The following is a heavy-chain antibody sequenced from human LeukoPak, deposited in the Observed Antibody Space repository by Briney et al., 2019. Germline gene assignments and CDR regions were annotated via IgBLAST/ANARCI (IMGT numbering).Heavy chain of an antibody. CDR3: ARVSYDSRGYILDY. CDR1: GFTFSSYA. V-gene: IGHV4-59*01. CDR2: IYYIGST. D-gene: IGHD3-22*01. J-gene: IGHJ4*02. Sequence: GSLRLSCAASGFTFSSYAMSWVRQAPGKGLECIGYIYYIGSTNYNPSLKSRVTISVDTSKNQFSLKLSSVTAADTAVYYCARVSYDSRGYILDYWGQGTLVTVAS.